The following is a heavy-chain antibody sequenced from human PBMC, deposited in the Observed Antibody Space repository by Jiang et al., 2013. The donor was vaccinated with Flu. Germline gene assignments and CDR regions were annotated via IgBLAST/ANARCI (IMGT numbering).Heavy chain of an antibody. CDR2: LNPNSGTT. CDR1: GYTFVSYD. J-gene: IGHJ4*02. CDR3: ATAGYLPNY. V-gene: IGHV1-8*01. Sequence: CKASGYTFVSYDIELGATRPLDKGLSGWDTLNPNSGTTGYAQSRFQGRVTMTRNTSIGTAYMELTSLRSEDTAVYYCATAGYLPNYWGQGTLVTVSS. D-gene: IGHD1-1*01.